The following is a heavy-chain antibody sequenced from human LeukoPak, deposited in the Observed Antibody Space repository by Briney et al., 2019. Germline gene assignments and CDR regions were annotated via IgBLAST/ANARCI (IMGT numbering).Heavy chain of an antibody. D-gene: IGHD1-26*01. J-gene: IGHJ6*02. CDR3: ARERWDLISNKYYYYGLDV. Sequence: GGSLRLSCAVSGFSVSNNYMNWVRQAPGRGLEWVASIKQDGSEKYYVDSVKGRFSISRDNAKNSLYLQMNSLTADDTAVYYCARERWDLISNKYYYYGLDVWGQGTTVTVSS. CDR1: GFSVSNNY. V-gene: IGHV3-7*03. CDR2: IKQDGSEK.